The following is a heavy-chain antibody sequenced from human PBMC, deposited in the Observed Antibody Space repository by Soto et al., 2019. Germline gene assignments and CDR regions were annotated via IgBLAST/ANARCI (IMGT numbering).Heavy chain of an antibody. Sequence: GGSLRLSCAASGFTFSSYAMHWVRQAPGKGLEWVAVISYDGGNKYYADSVKGRFTISRDNSKNTLYLQMNSLRAEDTAVYYCARDKITGLFDDWGQGTLVTVSS. CDR3: ARDKITGLFDD. CDR1: GFTFSSYA. J-gene: IGHJ4*02. V-gene: IGHV3-30-3*01. D-gene: IGHD2-8*02. CDR2: ISYDGGNK.